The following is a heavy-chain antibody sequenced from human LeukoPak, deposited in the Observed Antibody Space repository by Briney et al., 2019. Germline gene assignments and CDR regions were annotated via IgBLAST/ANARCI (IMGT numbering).Heavy chain of an antibody. D-gene: IGHD6-13*01. CDR2: ISWNSGSI. CDR3: AKDKQQDYYYFDY. J-gene: IGHJ4*02. V-gene: IGHV3-9*01. CDR1: GFTFDDYA. Sequence: PGGSLRLSCAASGFTFDDYAMHWVRQAPGKGLDWVSGISWNSGSIGYADSVKGRFTISRDNAKNSLYLQMNSVRAEDTALYYCAKDKQQDYYYFDYWGQGTLVTVSS.